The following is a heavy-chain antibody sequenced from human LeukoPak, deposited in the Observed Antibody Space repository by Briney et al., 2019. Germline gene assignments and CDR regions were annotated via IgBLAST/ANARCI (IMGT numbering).Heavy chain of an antibody. CDR3: ARDVAAAGTLALRWFDP. CDR1: GGSISSYY. J-gene: IGHJ5*02. Sequence: SETLSLTCTVSGGSISSYYWSWIRQPAGKGLEWIGRIYTSGSTNYNPSLKSRVTMSVDTSKNQFSLKLSSVTAADTAVYYCARDVAAAGTLALRWFDPWGQGTLVTVSS. CDR2: IYTSGST. D-gene: IGHD6-13*01. V-gene: IGHV4-4*07.